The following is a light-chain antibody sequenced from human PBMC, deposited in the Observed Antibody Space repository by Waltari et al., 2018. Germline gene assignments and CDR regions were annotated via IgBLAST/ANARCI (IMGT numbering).Light chain of an antibody. CDR1: SSDVGCYNF. CDR3: SSFSSGSTPVV. Sequence: QSVLTQPASVSGSPGQSITFYCTGTSSDVGCYNFLPWYQQHPGKAPKLIIFNVSNRPSVVSNRFSGSKSGNTASLTISGLQAEDEADFYCSSFSSGSTPVVFGGGTMLTVL. CDR2: NVS. V-gene: IGLV2-14*03. J-gene: IGLJ2*01.